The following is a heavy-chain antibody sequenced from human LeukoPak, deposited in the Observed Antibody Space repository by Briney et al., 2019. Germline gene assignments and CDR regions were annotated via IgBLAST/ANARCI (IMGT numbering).Heavy chain of an antibody. CDR1: GGSFSGYY. CDR2: INHSGST. CDR3: AREDYYNSGGYYLDY. V-gene: IGHV4-34*01. Sequence: SETLSLTCAVYGGSFSGYYWSWIRQPPGKGLEWIGEINHSGSTNYNPSLKSRVTISVDTSKNQFSLKLSSVTAADTAVYFCAREDYYNSGGYYLDYWGQGTLVTVSS. J-gene: IGHJ4*02. D-gene: IGHD3-22*01.